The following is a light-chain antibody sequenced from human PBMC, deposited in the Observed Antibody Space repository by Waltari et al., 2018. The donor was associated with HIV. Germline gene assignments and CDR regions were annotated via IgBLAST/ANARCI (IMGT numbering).Light chain of an antibody. CDR1: SSDVGGYNY. J-gene: IGLJ1*01. CDR3: SSYTSSSTPYV. Sequence: QSALTQPASVSGSPGQSITISCTGTSSDVGGYNYVSWYQQHPGKAPKLMVYEVSNRPPVVSNRFSGSKSGHPASLTISGLQAEDEADYYCSSYTSSSTPYVFGTGTKVTVL. CDR2: EVS. V-gene: IGLV2-14*01.